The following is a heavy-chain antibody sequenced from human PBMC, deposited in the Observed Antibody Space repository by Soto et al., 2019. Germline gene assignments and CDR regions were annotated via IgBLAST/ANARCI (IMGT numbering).Heavy chain of an antibody. CDR2: TIPILDIA. D-gene: IGHD2-2*02. V-gene: IGHV1-69*02. J-gene: IGHJ4*02. CDR1: GGTFSSYT. CDR3: ARSRSCSSTSCYTPQPFDY. Sequence: QVQLVQSGAEVKKPGSSVKVSCTASGGTFSSYTISWVRQAPGQGLEWMGRTIPILDIANYAQKFQGRVTITADKSTSTAYMELSSLKSEDTAVYYCARSRSCSSTSCYTPQPFDYWGQGTPVTVSS.